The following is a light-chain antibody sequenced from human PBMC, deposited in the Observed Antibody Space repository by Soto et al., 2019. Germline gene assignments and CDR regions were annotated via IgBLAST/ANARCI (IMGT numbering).Light chain of an antibody. CDR3: SSYPTINTGACV. CDR1: SGDIGSYNR. J-gene: IGLJ1*01. Sequence: QSALTQPASVSGSPGQSITISCTGTSGDIGSYNRVSWYQQHPGKAPKLIIYEVTDRPSGVSNRFPGSKSGNTASLTISGLRVADEAEYSCSSYPTINTGACVFGTGTKLTVL. V-gene: IGLV2-14*01. CDR2: EVT.